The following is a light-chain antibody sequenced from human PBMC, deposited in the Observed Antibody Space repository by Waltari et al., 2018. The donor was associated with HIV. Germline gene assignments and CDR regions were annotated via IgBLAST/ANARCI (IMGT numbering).Light chain of an antibody. J-gene: IGLJ2*01. V-gene: IGLV2-11*01. Sequence: QSALTQPRSVSGSPGQSVTISCTGTSRDVGGYNYVSWYQQHPGKAPKLMSYDVSKRPSGVPDRFSGSKSGNTASLTISGLQAEDEADYYCCSYAGTVVFGGGTKLTVL. CDR3: CSYAGTVV. CDR1: SRDVGGYNY. CDR2: DVS.